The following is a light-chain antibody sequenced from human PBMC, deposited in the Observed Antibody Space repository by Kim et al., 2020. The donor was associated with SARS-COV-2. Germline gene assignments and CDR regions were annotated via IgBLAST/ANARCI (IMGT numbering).Light chain of an antibody. V-gene: IGLV9-49*01. CDR2: VGTGGIVG. J-gene: IGLJ2*01. Sequence: CHLNSDYSGDKVDWYEQGPGKGPRFVMRVGTGGIVGSKGDGIPDRFSVLGSGLNRYLTIKNIQEEDESDYHCGADHGTGSNFLVVFGGGTQLTVL. CDR3: GADHGTGSNFLVV. CDR1: SDYSGDK.